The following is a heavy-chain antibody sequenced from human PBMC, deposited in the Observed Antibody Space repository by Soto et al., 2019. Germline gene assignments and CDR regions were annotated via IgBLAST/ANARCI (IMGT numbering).Heavy chain of an antibody. Sequence: SVKVSCKASGGTFSSYAISWVRQAPGQGLEWMGGIIPIFGTANYAQKFQGRVTITADESTSTAYMELSSLRSEDTAVYYCARDVCLSGEIPHCTNGVSYTPFYFDSRGEGTLVTVYS. CDR1: GGTFSSYA. CDR3: ARDVCLSGEIPHCTNGVSYTPFYFDS. CDR2: IIPIFGTA. V-gene: IGHV1-69*13. J-gene: IGHJ4*02. D-gene: IGHD2-8*01.